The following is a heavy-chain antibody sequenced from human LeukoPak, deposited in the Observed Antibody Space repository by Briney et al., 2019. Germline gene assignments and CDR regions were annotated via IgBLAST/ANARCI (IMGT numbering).Heavy chain of an antibody. CDR1: GYTFRSYE. CDR3: ARGEGKRYFDWFFY. CDR2: IHPNSGKT. V-gene: IGHV1-8*01. D-gene: IGHD3-9*01. J-gene: IGHJ4*02. Sequence: ASVKVSCKASGYTFRSYEINWVRQAPGQGLEWVGWIHPNSGKTGYAQKFQGRVNMTRDTSISTAYMELSRLTSDDTAVYFCARGEGKRYFDWFFYWGQGTLVTVSS.